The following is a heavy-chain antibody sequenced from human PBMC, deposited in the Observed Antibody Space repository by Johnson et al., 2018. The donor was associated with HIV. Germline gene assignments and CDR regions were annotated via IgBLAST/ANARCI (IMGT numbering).Heavy chain of an antibody. D-gene: IGHD3-10*01. CDR3: AKDMSFRDDAFDI. CDR2: ISWNSGSI. Sequence: VESGGGLVQPGRSLRLSCAASGFTFDDYAMHWVRQAPGKGLEWVSGISWNSGSIGYADSVKGRFTISRDNAKNSLYLQMNSLRAEDTALYYCAKDMSFRDDAFDIWGQGTMVTVSS. CDR1: GFTFDDYA. J-gene: IGHJ3*02. V-gene: IGHV3-9*01.